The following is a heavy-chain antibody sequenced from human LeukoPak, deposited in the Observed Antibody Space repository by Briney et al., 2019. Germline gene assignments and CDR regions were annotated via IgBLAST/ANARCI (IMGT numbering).Heavy chain of an antibody. CDR3: ARDSGTIFGPTSVDF. CDR1: GFTFSRYT. J-gene: IGHJ4*02. D-gene: IGHD3-3*01. CDR2: ISSSSSNI. V-gene: IGHV3-21*01. Sequence: GGSLRLSCAASGFTFSRYTMNWVRQAPGKGLEWVSSISSSSSNIYYADSVKGRFAISRDNAKISLYLQMNSLRAEDTAVYYCARDSGTIFGPTSVDFWGQGTLVTVSS.